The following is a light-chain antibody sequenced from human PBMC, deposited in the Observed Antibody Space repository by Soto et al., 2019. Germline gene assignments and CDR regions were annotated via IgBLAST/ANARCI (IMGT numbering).Light chain of an antibody. V-gene: IGLV1-51*01. Sequence: QSVLTQPPSVSAAPGQKVTISCSGSSSNIGNNYVSWYQQLPGTAPKLLIYDNNKRPSGIPDRFSGSKSGTSATLGITGLQTGDEADYYCGTWYNSLSAFVFGTGTKLTVL. CDR2: DNN. J-gene: IGLJ1*01. CDR3: GTWYNSLSAFV. CDR1: SSNIGNNY.